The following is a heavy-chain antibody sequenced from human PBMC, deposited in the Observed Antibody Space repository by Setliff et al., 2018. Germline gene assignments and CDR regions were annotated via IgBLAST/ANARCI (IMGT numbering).Heavy chain of an antibody. CDR2: ISGYGSRT. J-gene: IGHJ4*01. CDR3: VKGTNVVMVYTGFDH. V-gene: IGHV3-23*01. Sequence: ETLSLTCGASGGTFSDYYWSWIRQPPGKGLEWVSGISGYGSRTYYADSVKGRSTISRDNSQNTMYLQMNSLRAEDTAVYYCVKGTNVVMVYTGFDHWGQGTLVTVSS. D-gene: IGHD2-8*01. CDR1: GGTFSDYY.